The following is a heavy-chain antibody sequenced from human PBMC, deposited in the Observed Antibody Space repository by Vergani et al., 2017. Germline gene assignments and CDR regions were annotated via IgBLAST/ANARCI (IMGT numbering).Heavy chain of an antibody. CDR3: ARDVGDGH. J-gene: IGHJ4*02. CDR1: RFTFSTYW. D-gene: IGHD2-15*01. Sequence: EVQLVESGGGLVQPGGSLRLSCGASRFTFSTYWMSWVRQAPGKGLEWVANIKQDGSEKDYVDSVKGRFTISRDNAKNSLYLQMNGLRVEDTGMYYCARDVGDGHWGQGTLVTVSS. CDR2: IKQDGSEK. V-gene: IGHV3-7*03.